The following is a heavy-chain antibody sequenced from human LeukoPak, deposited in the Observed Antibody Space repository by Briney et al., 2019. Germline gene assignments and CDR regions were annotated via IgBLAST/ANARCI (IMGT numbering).Heavy chain of an antibody. CDR1: GFTFSHHG. D-gene: IGHD6-19*01. J-gene: IGHJ4*02. CDR3: AKGPWLAYPYYFDY. Sequence: GGSLRLSCAASGFTFSHHGMHWVRQAPGKGLEWVAFIRNDGSNNYYADSVKGRFTISRDNSKNNVYLQMNSLRAEDTAVYYCAKGPWLAYPYYFDYWGQGTLVTVSS. CDR2: IRNDGSNN. V-gene: IGHV3-30*02.